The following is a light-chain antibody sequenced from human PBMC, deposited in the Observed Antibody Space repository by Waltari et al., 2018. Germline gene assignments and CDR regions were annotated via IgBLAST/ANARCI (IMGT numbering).Light chain of an antibody. V-gene: IGKV1-33*01. CDR1: QDISNF. CDR2: DAS. Sequence: IQMTQSPSSLSASVGERVTITCQASQDISNFLNWYQQKPGKAPKLLIYDASNLETGVPSRFSGSGSGTDFTFSISSLQPEDIATYYCQQSDTFGQGTRLEIK. CDR3: QQSDT. J-gene: IGKJ2*01.